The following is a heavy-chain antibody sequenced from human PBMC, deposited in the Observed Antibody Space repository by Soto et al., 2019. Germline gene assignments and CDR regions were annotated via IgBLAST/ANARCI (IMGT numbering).Heavy chain of an antibody. CDR3: AKDSSSGTKVRYFDY. V-gene: IGHV3-23*01. D-gene: IGHD4-17*01. CDR2: ISGSGGST. J-gene: IGHJ4*02. Sequence: EVQLLESGGGLVQPGGSLRLSCAVSGFTFSSYAMSWVRQAPGKGLEWVSAISGSGGSTYYANSVKGRFTISRDNSKNTLDLQMNSLRDEDTAVYYCAKDSSSGTKVRYFDYWGQGTLVTVSS. CDR1: GFTFSSYA.